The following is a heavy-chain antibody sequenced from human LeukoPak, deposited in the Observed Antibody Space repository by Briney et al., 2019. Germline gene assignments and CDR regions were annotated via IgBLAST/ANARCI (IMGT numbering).Heavy chain of an antibody. CDR2: ISSNGGST. CDR3: ARTTRCSGTSCYWPFDY. V-gene: IGHV3-64*01. J-gene: IGHJ4*02. CDR1: GFTFSSYA. Sequence: GGSLRLSCAASGFTFSSYAMHWVRQAPGKGLEYVSAISSNGGSTYYANSVKGRFTISRDNSKNTLYLQMGSLRAEDMAVYYCARTTRCSGTSCYWPFDYWGQGTLVTVSS. D-gene: IGHD2-2*01.